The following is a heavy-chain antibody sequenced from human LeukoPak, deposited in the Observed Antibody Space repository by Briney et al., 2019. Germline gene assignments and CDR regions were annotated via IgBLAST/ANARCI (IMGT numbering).Heavy chain of an antibody. Sequence: GGSLRLSCAVSGFTFRSSWMHWVRQAPGKGLVWVSSIKSDGSSTTYADSVKGRFTISRDNAENTLYLQMNSLRVEDTAVYYCARISTMVRHYWGQGTLVTVSS. J-gene: IGHJ4*02. CDR2: IKSDGSST. V-gene: IGHV3-74*03. D-gene: IGHD3-10*01. CDR3: ARISTMVRHY. CDR1: GFTFRSSW.